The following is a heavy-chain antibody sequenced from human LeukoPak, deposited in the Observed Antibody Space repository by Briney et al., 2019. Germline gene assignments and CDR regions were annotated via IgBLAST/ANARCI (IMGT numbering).Heavy chain of an antibody. J-gene: IGHJ6*03. V-gene: IGHV4-59*01. CDR3: AKKANWGSPSTYYMDV. D-gene: IGHD7-27*01. Sequence: SETLSLTCTVSGGSISNNYWSWIRQPPGKGLEWIGSIFYSGSTNYNPSLKSRVTISVDTSKNQFSLKLSSVTAADTAVYYCAKKANWGSPSTYYMDVWGKGTTVTVSS. CDR1: GGSISNNY. CDR2: IFYSGST.